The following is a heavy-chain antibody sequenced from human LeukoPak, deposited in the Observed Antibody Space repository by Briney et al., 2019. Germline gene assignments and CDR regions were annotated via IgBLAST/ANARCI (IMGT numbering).Heavy chain of an antibody. D-gene: IGHD3-3*01. J-gene: IGHJ5*02. CDR2: MNPNSGNT. CDR1: GYTFTSYD. Sequence: ASVKVSCKASGYTFTSYDINWVRQATGQGLEWMGWMNPNSGNTGYAQKFQGRVTMTRNTSISTAYMELSSLRSEDTAVYYCARWAYDFWSGYYTYWFDPWGQETLVTVSS. CDR3: ARWAYDFWSGYYTYWFDP. V-gene: IGHV1-8*01.